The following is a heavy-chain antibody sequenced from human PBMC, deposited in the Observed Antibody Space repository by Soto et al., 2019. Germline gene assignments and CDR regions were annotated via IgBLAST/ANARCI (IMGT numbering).Heavy chain of an antibody. Sequence: QVRLVESGGGLVKPGGSVRLSCAASGFSFSDYYMTWIRQAPGKGLEWVSRISNSGEDTNYADSVQGRFTISRDNGENSLYLQITSLRAEDTAVYYCTRHLRARGIVHDVFVILGQGTMVTVSS. V-gene: IGHV3-11*06. D-gene: IGHD3-10*01. CDR3: TRHLRARGIVHDVFVI. CDR1: GFSFSDYY. J-gene: IGHJ3*02. CDR2: ISNSGEDT.